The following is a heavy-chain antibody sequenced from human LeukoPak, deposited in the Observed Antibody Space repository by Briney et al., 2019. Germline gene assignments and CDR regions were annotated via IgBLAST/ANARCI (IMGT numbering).Heavy chain of an antibody. CDR3: ARDLAGSGWSYKFDY. Sequence: SETLSLTCTVSGSSISSYYWSWIRQPAGKGLEWIGRIYTSGSTNYNPSLKSRVTMSVDTSKNQFSLKLSSVTAADTAVYYCARDLAGSGWSYKFDYWGQGTLVTVSS. CDR1: GSSISSYY. CDR2: IYTSGST. J-gene: IGHJ4*02. V-gene: IGHV4-4*07. D-gene: IGHD6-19*01.